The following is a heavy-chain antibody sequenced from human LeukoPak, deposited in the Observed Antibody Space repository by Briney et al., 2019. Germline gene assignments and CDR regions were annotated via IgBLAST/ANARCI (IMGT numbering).Heavy chain of an antibody. D-gene: IGHD3-3*01. V-gene: IGHV3-7*01. Sequence: GGSLRLSCAAFGFTVSSNYMSWVRQAPGKGLEWVANIKQDGSEKYYVDSVKGRFTISRDNAKNSLYVKMNSLRAEDTAVYYCAREKGYDFWSGYPHYFDFWGQGTLVTVSS. CDR3: AREKGYDFWSGYPHYFDF. CDR1: GFTVSSNY. CDR2: IKQDGSEK. J-gene: IGHJ4*02.